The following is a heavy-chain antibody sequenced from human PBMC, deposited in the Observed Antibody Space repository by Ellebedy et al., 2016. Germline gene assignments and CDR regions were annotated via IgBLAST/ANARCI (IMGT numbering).Heavy chain of an antibody. CDR1: GFTFSSFG. CDR2: ISHDGANQ. D-gene: IGHD3-3*01. V-gene: IGHV3-30*18. Sequence: GGSLRLXCVASGFTFSSFGMHWVRQAPGKGLEWVAVISHDGANQYYGDSVKGRFTISRANFKNTLSLSINSLRPEDTAVYYCTKAGTGQGWSAFFPDVYYYGLDVWGQGTTVTVSS. CDR3: TKAGTGQGWSAFFPDVYYYGLDV. J-gene: IGHJ6*02.